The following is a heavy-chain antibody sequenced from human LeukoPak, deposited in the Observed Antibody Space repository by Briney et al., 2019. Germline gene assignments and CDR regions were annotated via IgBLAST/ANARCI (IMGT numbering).Heavy chain of an antibody. CDR3: AKVTREKYYYYYMDV. CDR2: IWYDGSNK. J-gene: IGHJ6*03. D-gene: IGHD2-2*01. V-gene: IGHV3-33*06. Sequence: GGSLRLSCAASGFTFSSYGMHWVRQAPGKGLEWVAVIWYDGSNKYYADSVKGRFTISRDNSKNTLYPQMNSLRAEDTAVYYCAKVTREKYYYYYMDVWGKGTTVTVSS. CDR1: GFTFSSYG.